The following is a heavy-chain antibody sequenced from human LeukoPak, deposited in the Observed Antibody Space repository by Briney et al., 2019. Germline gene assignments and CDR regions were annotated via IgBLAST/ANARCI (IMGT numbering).Heavy chain of an antibody. CDR1: GFTFTNYA. J-gene: IGHJ4*02. CDR2: ISGSGFT. D-gene: IGHD4-17*01. CDR3: AKYRDYHFDF. V-gene: IGHV3-23*01. Sequence: GGSLRLSCAASGFTFTNYAMGWVRQAPGKGLEWVSDISGSGFTSYVDSVKGRSTIFRDNSKNTLYLQMNRLRDEDTALYYCAKYRDYHFDFWGQGTLVTVSS.